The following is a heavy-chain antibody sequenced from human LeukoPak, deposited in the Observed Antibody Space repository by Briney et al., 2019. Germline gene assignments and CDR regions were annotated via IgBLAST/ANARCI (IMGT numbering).Heavy chain of an antibody. J-gene: IGHJ6*04. CDR3: ARDPRPAPGYCSSTSCYYYYGMDV. D-gene: IGHD2-2*01. CDR2: IYHSGST. V-gene: IGHV4-38-2*02. CDR1: GYSISSGYY. Sequence: SETLSLTCAVSGYSISSGYYWGWIRQPPGKGLEWIGSIYHSGSTYYNPSLKSRVTISVDTSKNQFSLKLSSVTAADTAVYYCARDPRPAPGYCSSTSCYYYYGMDVWGKGTTVTVSS.